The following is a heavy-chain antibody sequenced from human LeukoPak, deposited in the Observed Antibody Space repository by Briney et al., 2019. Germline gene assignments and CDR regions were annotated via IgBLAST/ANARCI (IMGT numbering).Heavy chain of an antibody. CDR2: IFYTGNT. J-gene: IGHJ5*02. CDR1: GGSILVSTYY. CDR3: ARQSSGYYYGWFDP. D-gene: IGHD3-22*01. V-gene: IGHV4-39*01. Sequence: SETLSLTCTVSGGSILVSTYYWAWIRQPPGKGLEWIATIFYTGNTHYNPSLKSRVTMSVDTVKNQFSLNLSSVTAADTAVYYCARQSSGYYYGWFDPWGQGTLVTVSS.